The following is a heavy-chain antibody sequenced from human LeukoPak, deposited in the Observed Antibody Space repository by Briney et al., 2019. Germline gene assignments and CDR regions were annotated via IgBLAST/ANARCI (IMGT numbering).Heavy chain of an antibody. D-gene: IGHD3-22*01. CDR3: ARTFYDISLAFDI. CDR2: INPNSGGT. Sequence: ASVKVSCKASGYTFTGYYIHWVRQAPGQGLEWMGWINPNSGGTNYAQNFQGSVTMTRDTSISTAYMELRRLRSDDTAVYYCARTFYDISLAFDIWGQGTMVTVSS. J-gene: IGHJ3*02. CDR1: GYTFTGYY. V-gene: IGHV1-2*02.